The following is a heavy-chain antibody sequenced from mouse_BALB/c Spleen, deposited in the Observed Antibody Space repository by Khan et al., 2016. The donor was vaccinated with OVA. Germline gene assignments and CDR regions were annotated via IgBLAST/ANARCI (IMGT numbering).Heavy chain of an antibody. V-gene: IGHV3-2*02. CDR2: ISYSGST. CDR3: ARTARIKY. D-gene: IGHD1-2*01. Sequence: EVQLQESGPGLVKPSQSLSLTCTVTGYSITSGYGWNWIRQFPGNKLEWLGYISYSGSTNYNPSIKSRISITRDTSKNQFFLQLNSVTTEDTATYYCARTARIKYWGQGTTLTVAS. CDR1: GYSITSGYG. J-gene: IGHJ2*01.